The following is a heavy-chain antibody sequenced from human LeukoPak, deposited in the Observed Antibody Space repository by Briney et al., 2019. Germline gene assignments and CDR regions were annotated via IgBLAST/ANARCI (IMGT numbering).Heavy chain of an antibody. CDR2: ITGSGRTT. V-gene: IGHV3-23*01. Sequence: GSLRLSCAGSGFSFSSFAMSWVRQAPGKGLEWVSSITGSGRTTYYADSVKGRFTISRDNSKNTLYVQMKGLRAEDTAVYYCARGFGVAYYYYSMDVWGKGTTVTISS. J-gene: IGHJ6*03. CDR3: ARGFGVAYYYYSMDV. D-gene: IGHD3-3*01. CDR1: GFSFSSFA.